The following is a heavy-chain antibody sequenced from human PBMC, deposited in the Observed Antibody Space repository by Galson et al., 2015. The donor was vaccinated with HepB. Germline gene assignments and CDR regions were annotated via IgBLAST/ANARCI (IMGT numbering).Heavy chain of an antibody. V-gene: IGHV3-23*01. Sequence: SLRLSCAASGFAFSNYAMSWVRQAPGKGLQWVSSINSGGRTYYADSLKGRFTISRDNSKNTLYLQMNSLRAEDTAGYYCAKSSENFGDSRTTGWGQGTLVTVSS. D-gene: IGHD4-17*01. J-gene: IGHJ4*02. CDR3: AKSSENFGDSRTTG. CDR2: INSGGRT. CDR1: GFAFSNYA.